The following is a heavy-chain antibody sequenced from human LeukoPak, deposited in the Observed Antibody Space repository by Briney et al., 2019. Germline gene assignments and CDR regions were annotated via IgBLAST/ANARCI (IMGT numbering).Heavy chain of an antibody. CDR1: GFTFSSYA. D-gene: IGHD3-22*01. J-gene: IGHJ4*02. CDR2: ISGSGGST. V-gene: IGHV3-23*01. Sequence: PGGSLRLSCAASGFTFSSYAMSWVRQAPGKGLEWVSAISGSGGSTYYAGSVKGRFTISRDNSKNTLYLQMNSLRAEDTAVYYCAKFRYYYDSSGYTASFDYWGQGTLVTVSS. CDR3: AKFRYYYDSSGYTASFDY.